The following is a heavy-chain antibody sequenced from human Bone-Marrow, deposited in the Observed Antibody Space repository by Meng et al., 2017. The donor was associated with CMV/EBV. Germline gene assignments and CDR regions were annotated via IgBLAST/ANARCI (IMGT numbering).Heavy chain of an antibody. J-gene: IGHJ4*02. CDR1: GGSISSSSYY. CDR3: AKEVQTIRITPQNNYFDY. D-gene: IGHD2-15*01. CDR2: IYYSGST. V-gene: IGHV4-39*02. Sequence: SETLSLTCTVSGGSISSSSYYWGWIRQPPGKGLEWIGSIYYSGSTYYNPSLKSRVTISVDTSKNQFSLKLSSVTAADTAVYYCAKEVQTIRITPQNNYFDYCGQATLVTVSS.